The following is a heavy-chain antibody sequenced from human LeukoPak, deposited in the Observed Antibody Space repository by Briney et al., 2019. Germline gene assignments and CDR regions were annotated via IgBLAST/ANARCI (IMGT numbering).Heavy chain of an antibody. CDR1: GFTFSSYN. V-gene: IGHV3-21*01. J-gene: IGHJ4*02. Sequence: GGSLRLSCAASGFTFSSYNMNWVRQAPGKGLEWVSSISSSSSYIYYADSVKGRFTISRDNAKNSLYLQMNSLRAEDTAVYYCAREPANGSFDYWGQGTLVTVSS. CDR3: AREPANGSFDY. CDR2: ISSSSSYI. D-gene: IGHD3-10*01.